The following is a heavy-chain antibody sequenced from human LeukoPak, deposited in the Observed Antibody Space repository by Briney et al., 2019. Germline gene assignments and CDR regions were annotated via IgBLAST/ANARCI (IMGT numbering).Heavy chain of an antibody. CDR3: ARLVGYYDSSGYEVSWFDP. CDR1: GYSFTNYW. Sequence: GESLKISCKGSGYSFTNYWIAWVRQMPGKGLEWMGIIYPGDSETRYSPSFQGQVTISADKSISTAYLQWSSLRASDTAMYYCARLVGYYDSSGYEVSWFDPWGQGTLVTVSS. V-gene: IGHV5-51*01. D-gene: IGHD3-22*01. CDR2: IYPGDSET. J-gene: IGHJ5*02.